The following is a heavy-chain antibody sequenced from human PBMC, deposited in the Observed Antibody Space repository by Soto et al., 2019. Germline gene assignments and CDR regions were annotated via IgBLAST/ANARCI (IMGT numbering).Heavy chain of an antibody. CDR3: ARLMVRFWFDH. J-gene: IGHJ5*02. CDR1: GYTFTGYG. CDR2: ISAYNGNT. V-gene: IGHV1-18*01. D-gene: IGHD2-8*01. Sequence: XSVKVSCKASGYTFTGYGISWVRQAPGQGLEWMGWISAYNGNTNYAQKLQGRVTMTTDTSTSTAYMELRSLRSDDTAVYYCARLMVRFWFDHWGQGTQVTVSS.